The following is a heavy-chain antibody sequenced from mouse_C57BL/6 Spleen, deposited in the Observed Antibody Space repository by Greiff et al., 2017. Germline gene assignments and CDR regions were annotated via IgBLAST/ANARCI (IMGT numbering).Heavy chain of an antibody. Sequence: VQLVESGAELVKPGASVKISCKASGYAFSSYWMNWVKQRPGKGLEWIGQIYPGDGDTNYNGKFKGKATLTADKSSSTAYMQLSSLTSEDSAVYFCARQAPYYFDYWGQGTTLTVSS. J-gene: IGHJ2*01. V-gene: IGHV1-80*01. CDR1: GYAFSSYW. CDR3: ARQAPYYFDY. D-gene: IGHD3-2*02. CDR2: IYPGDGDT.